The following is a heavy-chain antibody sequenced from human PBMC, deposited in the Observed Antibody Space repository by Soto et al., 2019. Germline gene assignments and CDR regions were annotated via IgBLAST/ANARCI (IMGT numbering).Heavy chain of an antibody. CDR3: ARDLPYYYGMDV. CDR1: GFTFSSYS. J-gene: IGHJ6*02. Sequence: GSLRLSCAASGFTFSSYSMNWVRQAPGKGLEWVSSISSSSSYIYYADSVKGRFTISRDNAKNSLYLQMNSLRAEDTAVYYCARDLPYYYGMDVWGQGTTVTVSS. V-gene: IGHV3-21*01. CDR2: ISSSSSYI.